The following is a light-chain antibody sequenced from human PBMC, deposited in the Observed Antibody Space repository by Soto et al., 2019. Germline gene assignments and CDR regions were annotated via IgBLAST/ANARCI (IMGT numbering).Light chain of an antibody. CDR1: SSNIGRTS. J-gene: IGLJ2*01. Sequence: QSVLTQPPSASGTPGQRVTISCSGSSSNIGRTSVYWYQHLPGTAPKLLIYSNSQRPSGVPDRFSGSKSGTSASLAISGLQADDEADYYCCSYSTTYRVVFGGGTKVTVL. CDR3: CSYSTTYRVV. V-gene: IGLV1-44*01. CDR2: SNS.